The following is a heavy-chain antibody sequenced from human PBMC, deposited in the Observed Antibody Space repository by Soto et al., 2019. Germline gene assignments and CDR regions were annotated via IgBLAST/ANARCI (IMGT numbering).Heavy chain of an antibody. CDR1: GFTFSSYG. CDR2: ISYDGSNK. J-gene: IGHJ6*02. Sequence: QVQLVESGGGVVQPGRSLRLSCAASGFTFSSYGMHWRRQAPGKGLEWVAVISYDGSNKYYGDSVKGRVTISRDNSKNTLYLQMNSLIAEDTAVYYCAKSEDGSGSYYSDYYGLDVWGRGTTVTVSS. V-gene: IGHV3-30*18. D-gene: IGHD3-10*01. CDR3: AKSEDGSGSYYSDYYGLDV.